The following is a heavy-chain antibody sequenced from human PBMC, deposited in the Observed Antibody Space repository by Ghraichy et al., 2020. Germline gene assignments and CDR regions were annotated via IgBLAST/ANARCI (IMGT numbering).Heavy chain of an antibody. CDR3: ARENYYYDSSGYNPNFDY. Sequence: SETLSLTCAISGDSVSSNSAAWNWIRQSPSRGLQWLGRTYYRSKWYNDYAVSVKSRITVNPDTSKNQFSLQLNSVTPEDTAVYYCARENYYYDSSGYNPNFDYWGQGTPVTVSS. D-gene: IGHD3-22*01. CDR1: GDSVSSNSAA. CDR2: TYYRSKWYN. V-gene: IGHV6-1*01. J-gene: IGHJ4*02.